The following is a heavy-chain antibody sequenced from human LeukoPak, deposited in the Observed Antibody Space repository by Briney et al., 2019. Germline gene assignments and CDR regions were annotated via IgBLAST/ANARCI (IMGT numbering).Heavy chain of an antibody. CDR2: MNPNVGNT. CDR1: GYTFTSYD. CDR3: ARGKPGIAVNDH. J-gene: IGHJ4*02. Sequence: GASVKVSCKAPGYTFTSYDINWVRQATGQGLEWMGWMNPNVGNTGYAQKLQGRVIMTTNTSISTAYLELSSLRSEDTAVYYCARGKPGIAVNDHWGQGTLVTVSS. V-gene: IGHV1-8*01. D-gene: IGHD6-19*01.